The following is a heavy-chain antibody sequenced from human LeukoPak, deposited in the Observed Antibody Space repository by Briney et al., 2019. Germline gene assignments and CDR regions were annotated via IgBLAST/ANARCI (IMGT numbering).Heavy chain of an antibody. V-gene: IGHV3-30-3*01. D-gene: IGHD5-24*01. J-gene: IGHJ2*01. CDR1: GFTFSSYD. CDR3: ARDGYNAEDWFFDL. Sequence: GGSLRLSCAASGFTFSSYDMRWVRQAPGKGLEWVAVISYDGNNKYYADSVKGRFTISRDNSKKTLYLQMNSLRAEDTAVYYCARDGYNAEDWFFDLWGRGILVTVSS. CDR2: ISYDGNNK.